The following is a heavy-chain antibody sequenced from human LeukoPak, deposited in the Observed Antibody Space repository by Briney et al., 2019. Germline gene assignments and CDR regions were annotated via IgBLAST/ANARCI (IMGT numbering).Heavy chain of an antibody. CDR1: GYTLTELS. CDR2: FDPEDGET. D-gene: IGHD3-10*01. CDR3: ATALYGSGSYRLTPGYYYYGMDV. Sequence: GASVKVSCKVSGYTLTELSMHWVRQAPGKGLEWMGGFDPEDGETIYAQKFQGRVTMTEDTSTDTAYMELSSPRSEDTAVYYCATALYGSGSYRLTPGYYYYGMDVWGQGTTVTVSS. J-gene: IGHJ6*02. V-gene: IGHV1-24*01.